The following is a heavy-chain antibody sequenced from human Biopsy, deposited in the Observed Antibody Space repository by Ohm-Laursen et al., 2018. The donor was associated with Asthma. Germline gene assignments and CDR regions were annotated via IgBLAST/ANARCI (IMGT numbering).Heavy chain of an antibody. J-gene: IGHJ6*02. CDR2: LIPVLGTP. V-gene: IGHV1-69*01. CDR3: ARGYSGSDRIVYYYSGLEV. CDR1: GDSFSNYA. D-gene: IGHD5-12*01. Sequence: SSVKVSCKASGDSFSNYAISWVRQAPGQGLGWMGGLIPVLGTPDHAQMFEGRVTITADESTSTAYMKLSSLSSEDTAVYYCARGYSGSDRIVYYYSGLEVWGQGTTVTVSS.